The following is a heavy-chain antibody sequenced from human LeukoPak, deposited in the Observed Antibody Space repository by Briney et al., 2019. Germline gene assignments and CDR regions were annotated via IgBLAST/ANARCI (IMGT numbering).Heavy chain of an antibody. V-gene: IGHV3-21*04. CDR1: VFTFSTYN. CDR3: AKVAGTLLYYYYMDV. CDR2: ITSSSRYT. J-gene: IGHJ6*03. D-gene: IGHD6-19*01. Sequence: PGGSLRLSCAASVFTFSTYNMNWVRQAPGKGLEWVSSITSSSRYTFYADSVKGRFTISRDNAKNTLYLQMNSLRAEDTAVYYCAKVAGTLLYYYYMDVWGKGTTVTISS.